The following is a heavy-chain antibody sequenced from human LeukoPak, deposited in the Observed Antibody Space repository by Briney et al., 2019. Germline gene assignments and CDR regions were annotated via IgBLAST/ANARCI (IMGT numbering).Heavy chain of an antibody. J-gene: IGHJ6*02. D-gene: IGHD6-6*01. CDR2: IYYSGST. CDR1: GGSISSSSYY. Sequence: SETLSLTCTVSGGSISSSSYYWGWIRQPPGKGLEWIGSIYYSGSTYYNPSLKSRVTISVDTSKNQFSLKLSSVTAADTAVYYCARGLGIAAHYYYYGMDVWGQGTTVTVSS. V-gene: IGHV4-39*01. CDR3: ARGLGIAAHYYYYGMDV.